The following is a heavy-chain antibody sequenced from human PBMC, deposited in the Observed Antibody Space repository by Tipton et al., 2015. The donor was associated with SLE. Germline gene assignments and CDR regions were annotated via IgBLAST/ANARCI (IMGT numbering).Heavy chain of an antibody. D-gene: IGHD2-21*02. CDR1: GVSISSSS. Sequence: TLSLTCNVSGVSISSSSWRWIRQPAGKGLEWIGPLYTSDNIKYNPSLKSRVSISADTSKNQFSLKLNSVTAADTAVYYCTRGDDLTGLGWYFDLCGRGYLLTVSS. J-gene: IGHJ2*01. CDR2: LYTSDNI. V-gene: IGHV4-4*07. CDR3: TRGDDLTGLGWYFDL.